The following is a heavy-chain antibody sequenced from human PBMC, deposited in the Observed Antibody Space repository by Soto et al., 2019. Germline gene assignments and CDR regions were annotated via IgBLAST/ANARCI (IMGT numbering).Heavy chain of an antibody. V-gene: IGHV1-8*01. J-gene: IGHJ4*02. CDR1: GYTFTSYD. D-gene: IGHD3-22*01. CDR2: MNPNSGNT. CDR3: AVLLGHYYDTSGYNYQPTTQVFDY. Sequence: GASVKVSCKASGYTFTSYDINWVRQATGQGLEWMGWMNPNSGNTGYAQKFQGRVTMTRNTSIRTAYRELSNLKTKDTGVYYCAVLLGHYYDTSGYNYQPTTQVFDYWGQGTLVTVSS.